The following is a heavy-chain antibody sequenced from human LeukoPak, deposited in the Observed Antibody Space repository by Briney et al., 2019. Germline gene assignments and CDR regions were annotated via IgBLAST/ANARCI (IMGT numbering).Heavy chain of an antibody. CDR3: AKQFLGAN. CDR2: INAVDADT. CDR1: GFIFSNHA. J-gene: IGHJ4*02. V-gene: IGHV3-23*01. Sequence: PGGSLRLSCAASGFIFSNHAMTCARQAPGKGLEYVSTINAVDADTYYADAVKGRFTVSRDNSKNTLYLQMSSLRADDTAVYYCAKQFLGANWGQGTLVTVSS. D-gene: IGHD4/OR15-4a*01.